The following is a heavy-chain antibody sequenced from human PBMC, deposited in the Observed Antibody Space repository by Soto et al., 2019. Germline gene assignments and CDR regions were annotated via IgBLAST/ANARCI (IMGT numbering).Heavy chain of an antibody. V-gene: IGHV4-59*02. CDR2: IYYIGAS. CDR1: GASVSSYY. CDR3: ARTPETRDWLDP. D-gene: IGHD1-7*01. J-gene: IGHJ5*02. Sequence: QVQLQQSGPGLVRPSETLSLSCSVSGASVSSYYWSCVRQPPGKGLEWIGYIYYIGASNYHPSLKSRVTISVDTSKNQFSLKLTSVPAADPAVYYCARTPETRDWLDPWGQGTLVTVSS.